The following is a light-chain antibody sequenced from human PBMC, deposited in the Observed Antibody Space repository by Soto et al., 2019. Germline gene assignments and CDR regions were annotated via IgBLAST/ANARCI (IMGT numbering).Light chain of an antibody. V-gene: IGKV3-15*01. Sequence: IVMTQSPAALSVSPGERATLSCRAGQGVTTNFAWYQQKSGQSPRLLIYDVSIRATGVPARFSGTGSETDFTLTISGLQSEDSAVYFCQQYNNWPFSFGQGTRLEI. CDR1: QGVTTN. J-gene: IGKJ5*01. CDR3: QQYNNWPFS. CDR2: DVS.